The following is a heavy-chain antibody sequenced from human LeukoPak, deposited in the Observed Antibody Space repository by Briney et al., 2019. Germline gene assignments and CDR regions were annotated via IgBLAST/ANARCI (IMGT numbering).Heavy chain of an antibody. J-gene: IGHJ4*02. Sequence: SQTLSLTCAIFGDSVSSNTATWNWIRQSPSRGLEWLGRTYYRSKWYNDYAISLKSRIPFNPDTSKNQFSLQLNSLTPEDTAVYFCARGRAVAGIPFDFWGQGILVTVSS. CDR1: GDSVSSNTAT. D-gene: IGHD6-19*01. CDR2: TYYRSKWYN. CDR3: ARGRAVAGIPFDF. V-gene: IGHV6-1*01.